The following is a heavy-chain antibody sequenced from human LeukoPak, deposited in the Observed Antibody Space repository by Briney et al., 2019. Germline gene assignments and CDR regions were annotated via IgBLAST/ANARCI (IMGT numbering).Heavy chain of an antibody. J-gene: IGHJ6*02. V-gene: IGHV3-48*03. CDR3: ARDGALGV. D-gene: IGHD3-16*01. CDR1: GFTFSSYE. CDR2: ISTSGRTI. Sequence: GGSLRLSCAASGFTFSSYEMNWVRQAPGQGLEWVSYISTSGRTIYYADSVKGRFTISRDNAKNSLYLQMNSLRAEDTAVYYCARDGALGVWGQGTTVTVSS.